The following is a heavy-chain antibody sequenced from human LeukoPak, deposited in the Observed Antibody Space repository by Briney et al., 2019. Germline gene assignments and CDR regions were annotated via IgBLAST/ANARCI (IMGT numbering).Heavy chain of an antibody. CDR2: IYYSGST. J-gene: IGHJ4*02. V-gene: IGHV4-59*08. D-gene: IGHD5-18*01. CDR3: ARHRGYSYGYIDY. Sequence: SETLSLTCTVSGGSISSYYWSWIQQPPGKGLEWIGYIYYSGSTNYNPSLKSRVTISVDTSKNQFSLKLSSVTAADTAVYYCARHRGYSYGYIDYWGQGTLVTVSS. CDR1: GGSISSYY.